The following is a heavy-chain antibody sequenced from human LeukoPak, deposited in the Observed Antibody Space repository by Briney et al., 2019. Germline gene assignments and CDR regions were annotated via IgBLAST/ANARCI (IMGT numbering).Heavy chain of an antibody. CDR1: GFTFSTFW. J-gene: IGHJ4*02. CDR2: IKPDGSEK. D-gene: IGHD6-13*01. Sequence: PGGPLRLSCAASGFTFSTFWMTWVRQAPGKGLEWVANIKPDGSEKSYVDSVKGRFTVSRDNAKNSLYLHMNSLRAEDTALYYCTRNTVAAAGDDWGQGTLVTVSS. V-gene: IGHV3-7*01. CDR3: TRNTVAAAGDD.